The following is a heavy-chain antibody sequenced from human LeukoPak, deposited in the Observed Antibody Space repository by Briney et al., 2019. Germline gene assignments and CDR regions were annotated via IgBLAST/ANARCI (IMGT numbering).Heavy chain of an antibody. J-gene: IGHJ6*04. CDR1: GYSFPTYW. CDR3: ARHYYNYAMDV. V-gene: IGHV5-10-1*01. Sequence: GESLKISCMGSGYSFPTYWISWVRQMPGKGLEWMGRIDPSDSYINYSPSFQGHVTISADKAISTAYLQWSRLKASDTAMYFCARHYYNYAMDVWGEGATVTVFS. CDR2: IDPSDSYI. D-gene: IGHD3-10*01.